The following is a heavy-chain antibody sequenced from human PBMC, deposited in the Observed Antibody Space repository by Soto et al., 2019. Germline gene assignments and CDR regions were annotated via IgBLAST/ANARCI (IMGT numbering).Heavy chain of an antibody. D-gene: IGHD3-3*01. CDR3: ARGWSYDYWSGHSGFEI. V-gene: IGHV1-3*01. J-gene: IGHJ3*02. CDR1: GYSFTSYA. Sequence: QVQLVQSGAEVKKPGASVKVSCKASGYSFTSYAVNWVRQAPGQSLELMGWINGGTDNTKYSQKFQGRVTITRDTSASTAYMELSSLTSEDTAVYYCARGWSYDYWSGHSGFEIWGQGTMVTVSS. CDR2: INGGTDNT.